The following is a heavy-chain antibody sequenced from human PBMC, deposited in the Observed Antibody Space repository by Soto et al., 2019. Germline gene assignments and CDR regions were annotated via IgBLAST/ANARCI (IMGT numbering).Heavy chain of an antibody. V-gene: IGHV3-23*01. D-gene: IGHD2-15*01. J-gene: IGHJ4*02. CDR1: GFTFSTYA. Sequence: GGSLRLSCAASGFTFSTYAMSWVRQAPGKGLEWVSAISGSGGNSTFYGDSVKGRFTISRDNSKNTLYLEMSSLGAEDTAVYYCAKGGGSCCFDCWGQGTLVTVSS. CDR2: ISGSGGNST. CDR3: AKGGGSCCFDC.